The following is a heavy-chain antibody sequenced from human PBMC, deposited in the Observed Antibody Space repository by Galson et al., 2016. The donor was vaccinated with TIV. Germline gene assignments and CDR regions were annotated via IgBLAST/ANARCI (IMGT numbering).Heavy chain of an antibody. V-gene: IGHV5-51*01. J-gene: IGHJ3*01. CDR2: IYPGDSDT. D-gene: IGHD2-8*02. Sequence: QSGAEVKEPGESLKISCKGSGYRFATSWIGWVRQMPGKGLEWMGIIYPGDSDTRYSRSFQGQVTISADKSSKTAYRQWSSLKASDTAMYYCARLGYCTVDNCLAYEAVALWGQGTMVTVS. CDR1: GYRFATSW. CDR3: ARLGYCTVDNCLAYEAVAL.